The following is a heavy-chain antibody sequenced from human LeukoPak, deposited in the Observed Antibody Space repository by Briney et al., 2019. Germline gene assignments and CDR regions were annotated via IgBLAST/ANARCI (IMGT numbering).Heavy chain of an antibody. V-gene: IGHV3-9*01. J-gene: IGHJ6*03. CDR3: ARDAGPPVGVLRYYYMDV. CDR1: GFTFDDYA. Sequence: GGSLRLSCAASGFTFDDYAMHWVRQAPGKGLEWVSGISWNSGSIGYADSVKGRFTISRDNAKNSLYLQMNSLRAEDTAVYYCARDAGPPVGVLRYYYMDVWGKGTTVTISS. D-gene: IGHD2-15*01. CDR2: ISWNSGSI.